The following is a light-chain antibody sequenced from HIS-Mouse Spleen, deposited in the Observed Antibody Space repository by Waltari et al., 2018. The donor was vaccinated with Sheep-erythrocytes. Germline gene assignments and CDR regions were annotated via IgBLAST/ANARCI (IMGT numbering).Light chain of an antibody. CDR2: EDS. V-gene: IGLV3-10*01. CDR3: YSTDSSGNGV. J-gene: IGLJ2*01. CDR1: ALPKKY. Sequence: SYELTPPPSASVSPGQTARITCPGAALPKKYAYWYQQKSGQAPRLVIYEDSKRPSGIPGRFSGSSSGTMATLTISGAQVEDEADYYCYSTDSSGNGVFGGGTKLTVL.